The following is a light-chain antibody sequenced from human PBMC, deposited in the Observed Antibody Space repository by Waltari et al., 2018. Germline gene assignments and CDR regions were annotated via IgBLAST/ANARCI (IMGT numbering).Light chain of an antibody. CDR3: SSYTSSAPV. J-gene: IGLJ2*01. CDR2: DVS. Sequence: QSALTQPASVSGSPGQSITISCTGTSSDVGGYNYVSWDQQHPGKAPKLMIYDVSNLPAGVSNRFSGSKSGNTASLTISGLQAEDEADYYCSSYTSSAPVFGGGTKLTVL. CDR1: SSDVGGYNY. V-gene: IGLV2-14*03.